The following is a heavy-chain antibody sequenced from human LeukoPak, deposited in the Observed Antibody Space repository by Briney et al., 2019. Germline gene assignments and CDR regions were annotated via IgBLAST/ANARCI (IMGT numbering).Heavy chain of an antibody. CDR1: GFTFSSYE. D-gene: IGHD3-16*02. V-gene: IGHV3-48*03. Sequence: GGSLRLSCAASGFTFSSYEMNWVRQAPGKGLEWVSYISSSGSTIYYADSVKGRFTISRDNSKNTLYLQMNSLRAEDTAVYYCAKTIYDYVWGSYRYTGFDYWGQGTLVTVSS. CDR3: AKTIYDYVWGSYRYTGFDY. J-gene: IGHJ4*02. CDR2: ISSSGSTI.